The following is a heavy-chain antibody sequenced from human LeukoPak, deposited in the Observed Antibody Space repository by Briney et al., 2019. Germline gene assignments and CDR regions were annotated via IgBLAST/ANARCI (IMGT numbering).Heavy chain of an antibody. CDR1: GGSIRSYY. CDR2: IYYSGST. J-gene: IGHJ4*02. CDR3: ASGDLLTGYLY. D-gene: IGHD3-9*01. Sequence: SETLSLTCTVSGGSIRSYYWSWIRQPPGKGLEWIGYIYYSGSTNYNPSLKSRVTISVDTSKNQFSLKLSSVTAADTAVYYCASGDLLTGYLYWGQGTLVTVSS. V-gene: IGHV4-59*08.